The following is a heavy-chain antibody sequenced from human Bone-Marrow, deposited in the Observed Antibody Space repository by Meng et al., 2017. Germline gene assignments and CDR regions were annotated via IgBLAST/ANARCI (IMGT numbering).Heavy chain of an antibody. Sequence: QVQLQESGPGLVKPSQTLSLTCTVSGDSISSGGYYWTWIRQRPGRGLEWIGYIYYSGSTYYNPSLKSRLTISVDTSKNQFSLKLSSVTAADTAVYYCARDLNAGGILVSWGQGTLVTVSS. D-gene: IGHD3-16*01. CDR2: IYYSGST. J-gene: IGHJ5*02. CDR1: GDSISSGGYY. CDR3: ARDLNAGGILVS. V-gene: IGHV4-30-4*08.